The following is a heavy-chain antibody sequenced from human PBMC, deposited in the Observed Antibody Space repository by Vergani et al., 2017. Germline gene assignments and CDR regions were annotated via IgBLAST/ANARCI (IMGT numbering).Heavy chain of an antibody. Sequence: QITLKESGPTLVKPTQTLTLTCTVSGFSVSSSGVGVAWIRPPPGKALECLAIIYWNDDKRYRPSLMGRLTIAKDTSRNQVVLTMTNMDPVDTATYYCAHTDIFDDNYEYFDYWGPGTLVTVSS. J-gene: IGHJ4*02. CDR1: GFSVSSSGVG. D-gene: IGHD4-11*01. V-gene: IGHV2-5*01. CDR3: AHTDIFDDNYEYFDY. CDR2: IYWNDDK.